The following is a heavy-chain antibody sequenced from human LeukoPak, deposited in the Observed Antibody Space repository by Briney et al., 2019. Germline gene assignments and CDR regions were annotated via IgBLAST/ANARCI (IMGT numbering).Heavy chain of an antibody. D-gene: IGHD3-10*01. J-gene: IGHJ4*02. CDR1: GYSFSSYW. CDR2: IDNYGRTT. Sequence: GGSLRLSCAASGYSFSSYWMHWVRQVPGKGLVWVSRIDNYGRTTDYADSVKGRFTISRDNVQNTLYLQMNSLNAEDTAVYYSARDVGGAGSFWGQGNLVTVSS. CDR3: ARDVGGAGSF. V-gene: IGHV3-74*01.